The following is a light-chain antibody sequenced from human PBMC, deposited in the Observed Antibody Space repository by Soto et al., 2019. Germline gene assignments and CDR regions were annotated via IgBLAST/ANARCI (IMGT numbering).Light chain of an antibody. Sequence: QSVLTQPASVSGSPGQSITISCTGTSSDVGNGNFVSWYQQHPGKAPKLMISDVTHRPSGISDRFSGSKSGKTASLRISGLQDEDEADYYWISYVPTTSVVLFGGGTKLTVL. CDR2: DVT. CDR1: SSDVGNGNF. V-gene: IGLV2-14*03. J-gene: IGLJ3*02. CDR3: ISYVPTTSVVL.